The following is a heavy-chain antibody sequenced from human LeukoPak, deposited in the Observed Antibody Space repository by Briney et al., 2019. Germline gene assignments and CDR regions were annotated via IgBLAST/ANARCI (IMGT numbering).Heavy chain of an antibody. CDR2: MNPNSGNT. J-gene: IGHJ4*02. Sequence: ASVKVSCKASGYTFTSYDINWVRQATGQGLEWMGWMNPNSGNTGYAQKFQGRVTMTRNTSISTAYMELSSLRSEDTAVYYCARGLYGSGSYWFDYWGQGTLVTVSS. V-gene: IGHV1-8*01. CDR1: GYTFTSYD. D-gene: IGHD3-10*01. CDR3: ARGLYGSGSYWFDY.